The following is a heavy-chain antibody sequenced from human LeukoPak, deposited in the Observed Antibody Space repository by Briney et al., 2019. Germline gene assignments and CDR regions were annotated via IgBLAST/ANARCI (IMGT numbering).Heavy chain of an antibody. CDR1: GGSISSGDYY. J-gene: IGHJ4*02. D-gene: IGHD2-15*01. Sequence: PSETLSLTCTVSGGSISSGDYYWSWIRQPPGKGLEWIGYIYYSGSTYYNPSLKSRVTISVDTSKNQFSLKLRSVTAADTAVYYCARGYGSGLYYFDYWGQGTLVTVSS. CDR3: ARGYGSGLYYFDY. V-gene: IGHV4-30-4*01. CDR2: IYYSGST.